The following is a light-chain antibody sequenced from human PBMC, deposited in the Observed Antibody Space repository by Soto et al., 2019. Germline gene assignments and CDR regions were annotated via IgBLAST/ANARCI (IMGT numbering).Light chain of an antibody. V-gene: IGLV3-21*04. CDR1: NIGSKS. CDR3: QVWDSSSDPVV. CDR2: YDT. Sequence: SYELTQPPSVSVAPGKTANITCGGNNIGSKSVHWYQQKPGQAPVLVISYDTDRPSGIPERYSGSNSGNTATLTISRVEAGDEADYYCQVWDSSSDPVVFGGGTEVTVL. J-gene: IGLJ2*01.